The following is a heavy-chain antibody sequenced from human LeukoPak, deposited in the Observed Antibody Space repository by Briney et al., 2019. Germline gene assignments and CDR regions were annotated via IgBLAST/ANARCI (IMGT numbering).Heavy chain of an antibody. Sequence: SETLSLTCTVSGGSINSYWSWIRQPAGKGLEWIGRISGSGTITYNPALPSRLSISIDTSKNQFSLKLMTVTAADTAVYYCARGRVSSSTWYSTYYYYFYMDIWGKGTTVNVSS. D-gene: IGHD1-1*01. CDR1: GGSINSY. CDR2: ISGSGTI. CDR3: ARGRVSSSTWYSTYYYYFYMDI. V-gene: IGHV4-4*07. J-gene: IGHJ6*03.